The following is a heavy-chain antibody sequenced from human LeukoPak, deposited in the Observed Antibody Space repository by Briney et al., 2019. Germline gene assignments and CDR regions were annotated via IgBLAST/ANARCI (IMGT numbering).Heavy chain of an antibody. Sequence: GGSLRLSCAASGFTFSSYAMSWVRQAPGKGLEWVSAISGSGGSAYYADSVKGRFTISRDNSKNTLYLQMNSLRAEDTAVYYFAKGVLSSSSAHFDYWGQGTLVTVSS. CDR1: GFTFSSYA. D-gene: IGHD6-13*01. J-gene: IGHJ4*02. CDR2: ISGSGGSA. CDR3: AKGVLSSSSAHFDY. V-gene: IGHV3-23*01.